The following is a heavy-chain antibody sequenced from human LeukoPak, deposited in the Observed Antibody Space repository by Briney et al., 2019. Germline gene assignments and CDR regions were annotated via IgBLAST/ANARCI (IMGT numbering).Heavy chain of an antibody. CDR1: GFTFDDYA. Sequence: ALRLSCAASGFTFDDYAMHWVRQALGKGLEWVSGISWNSGSIGYADSVKGRFTISRDNAKNSLYLQMNSLRAEDTALYYCAKDRETAAEGWLDPWGQGTLVTVSS. J-gene: IGHJ5*02. V-gene: IGHV3-9*01. CDR2: ISWNSGSI. D-gene: IGHD2-2*01. CDR3: AKDRETAAEGWLDP.